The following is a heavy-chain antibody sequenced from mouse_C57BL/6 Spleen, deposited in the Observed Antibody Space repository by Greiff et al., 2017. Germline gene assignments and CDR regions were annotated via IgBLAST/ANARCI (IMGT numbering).Heavy chain of an antibody. J-gene: IGHJ2*01. CDR3: TVLTGTNFDY. D-gene: IGHD4-1*01. CDR2: IRLKSDNYAT. Sequence: EVLLVESGGGLVQPGGPMKLSCVASGFTFSNYWMNWVRQSPEKGLEWVAQIRLKSDNYATHYAESLKGRFTIARDDSKSSGYLQMNNLRAEDTGIYYCTVLTGTNFDYWGQGTTLTVSS. CDR1: GFTFSNYW. V-gene: IGHV6-3*01.